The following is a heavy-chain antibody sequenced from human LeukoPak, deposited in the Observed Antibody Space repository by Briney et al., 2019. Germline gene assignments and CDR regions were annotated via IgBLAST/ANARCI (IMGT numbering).Heavy chain of an antibody. J-gene: IGHJ5*02. V-gene: IGHV4-59*01. Sequence: SETLSLTCTVSGGSISSYHWSWIRQPPGKGLEWIGYIYYSGSTNYNPSLKSRVTISVDTSKNQFSLELSSVTAADTAVYYCARDTSDYYDSSGYYYGGFDPWGQGTLVTVSS. CDR1: GGSISSYH. CDR2: IYYSGST. D-gene: IGHD3-22*01. CDR3: ARDTSDYYDSSGYYYGGFDP.